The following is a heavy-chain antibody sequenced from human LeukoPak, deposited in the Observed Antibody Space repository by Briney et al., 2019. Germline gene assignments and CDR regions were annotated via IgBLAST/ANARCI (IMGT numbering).Heavy chain of an antibody. Sequence: GASVKVSCKASGYTFTSYAISWVRQAPGQGLEWMGGIIPIFGTANYAQKFQGRVTITADESTSTAYMELSSLRSEDTAVYYCARDGDYYYDSSGYWDYYFDYWGQGTLVTVSS. CDR2: IIPIFGTA. V-gene: IGHV1-69*13. J-gene: IGHJ4*02. D-gene: IGHD3-22*01. CDR1: GYTFTSYA. CDR3: ARDGDYYYDSSGYWDYYFDY.